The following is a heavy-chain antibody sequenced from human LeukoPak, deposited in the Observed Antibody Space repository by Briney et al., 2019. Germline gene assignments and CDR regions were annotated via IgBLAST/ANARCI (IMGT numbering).Heavy chain of an antibody. D-gene: IGHD1-26*01. J-gene: IGHJ5*02. V-gene: IGHV1-69*01. Sequence: SVKVSCKASGGTFSSYAISWVRQAPGQGLEWMGGVIPIFGTANYAQKFQGRVTITADESTSTAYTELSSLRSEDTAVYYCARDFSGSHDNWFDPWGQGTLVTVSS. CDR2: VIPIFGTA. CDR3: ARDFSGSHDNWFDP. CDR1: GGTFSSYA.